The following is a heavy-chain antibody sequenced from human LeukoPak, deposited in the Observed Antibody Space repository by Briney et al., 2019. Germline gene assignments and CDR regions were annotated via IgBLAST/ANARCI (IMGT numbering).Heavy chain of an antibody. J-gene: IGHJ3*02. CDR1: GGSISSGSYY. V-gene: IGHV4-61*02. Sequence: SEPLSLTCTVSGGSISSGSYYWSWIRQPAGKGLEWFGRIYTSGSTNYNPSLKSRVTISVDTSKNQFSLKLSSVTAADTAVYYCARGDSSGWYQDAFDIWGQGTMVTVSS. CDR2: IYTSGST. CDR3: ARGDSSGWYQDAFDI. D-gene: IGHD6-19*01.